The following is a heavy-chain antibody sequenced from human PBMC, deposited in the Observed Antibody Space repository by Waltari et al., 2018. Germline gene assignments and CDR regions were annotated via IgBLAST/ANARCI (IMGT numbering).Heavy chain of an antibody. CDR1: GFTFSSYE. V-gene: IGHV3-48*03. CDR2: ISSSGSPI. J-gene: IGHJ3*02. Sequence: EVQLVESGGGLVQPGGSLRLSCAASGFTFSSYEMNWVRQAPGKGLEWVSDISSSGSPIYYADSVRGRVTISRDNAKNSLYLQMNSLRAEDTAVYYCASYSSSWYSDAFDIWGQGTMVTVSS. CDR3: ASYSSSWYSDAFDI. D-gene: IGHD6-13*01.